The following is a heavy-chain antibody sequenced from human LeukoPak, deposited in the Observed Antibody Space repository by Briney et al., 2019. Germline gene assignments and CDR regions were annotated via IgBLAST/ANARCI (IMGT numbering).Heavy chain of an antibody. CDR3: ARQGIRAFDY. Sequence: SETLSLICTVSGVSISSYFWSWIRQPPGKGLEWIGYIYYSGSANYNPSLKRRVTISVDTSKNQFSLKLSSVTAADTAVYYCARQGIRAFDYWGQGTLVTVSS. CDR2: IYYSGSA. D-gene: IGHD3-10*01. J-gene: IGHJ4*02. V-gene: IGHV4-59*01. CDR1: GVSISSYF.